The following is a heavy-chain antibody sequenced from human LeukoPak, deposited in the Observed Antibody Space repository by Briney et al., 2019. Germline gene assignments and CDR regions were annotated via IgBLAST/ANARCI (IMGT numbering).Heavy chain of an antibody. J-gene: IGHJ6*03. CDR1: GFTFDDYG. V-gene: IGHV3-20*04. Sequence: GGSLRLSCAASGFTFDDYGMTWVRQAPGKGLEWVSGINWKGDSTGYGDSVKGRFTISRDNAKKSLHLEMNSLRAEDTALYYCARGRIAYYYMDVWSKGTAVIVSS. CDR2: INWKGDST. CDR3: ARGRIAYYYMDV. D-gene: IGHD2/OR15-2a*01.